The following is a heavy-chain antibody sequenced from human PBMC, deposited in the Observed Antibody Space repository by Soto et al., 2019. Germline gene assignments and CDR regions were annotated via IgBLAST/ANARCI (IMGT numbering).Heavy chain of an antibody. V-gene: IGHV1-3*01. CDR2: INAGNGNT. CDR3: ARDLMVRGVIMIYYFDY. Sequence: ASVKVSCKASGYTFTSYAMHWVRQAPGQRLEWMGWINAGNGNTKYSQKFQGRVTITRDTSASTAYMELSSLRSEDTAVYYCARDLMVRGVIMIYYFDYWGQGTLVTVSS. J-gene: IGHJ4*02. CDR1: GYTFTSYA. D-gene: IGHD3-10*01.